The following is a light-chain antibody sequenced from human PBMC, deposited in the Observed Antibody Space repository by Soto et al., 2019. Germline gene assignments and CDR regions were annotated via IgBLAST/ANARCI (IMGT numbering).Light chain of an antibody. CDR1: QGIAPY. V-gene: IGKV1-27*01. Sequence: DVQMTQSPSSLSAFVGDRVTITCRASQGIAPYLAWFQQKPGKVPKLLIYATSTLQSGVPSRFSGSGSGTDFTLTINSLQPEDVVTYYCQKYNSAPLTFGGGIKVEIK. CDR3: QKYNSAPLT. J-gene: IGKJ4*01. CDR2: ATS.